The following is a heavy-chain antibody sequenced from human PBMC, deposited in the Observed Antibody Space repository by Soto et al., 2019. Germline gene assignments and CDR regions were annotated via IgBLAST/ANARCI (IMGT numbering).Heavy chain of an antibody. V-gene: IGHV1-69*12. J-gene: IGHJ6*02. D-gene: IGHD6-19*01. CDR2: IIPIFGTA. CDR3: ARAVAGGVYYYYGMDV. CDR1: GGTFSSYA. Sequence: QVQLVQSGAEVKKPGSSVKVSCKASGGTFSSYAINWVRQAPGQGLEWMGGIIPIFGTADYAQKFQGRVTITADDCTSTAYMELSSLRSEDTAVYYCARAVAGGVYYYYGMDVWGQGTTVTVSS.